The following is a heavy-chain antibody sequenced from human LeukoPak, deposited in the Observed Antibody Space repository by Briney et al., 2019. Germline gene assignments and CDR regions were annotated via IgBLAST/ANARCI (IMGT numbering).Heavy chain of an antibody. V-gene: IGHV1-69*05. CDR2: IIPIFGTA. J-gene: IGHJ4*02. CDR1: GGTFSSYA. D-gene: IGHD3-22*01. CDR3: ASSSMIVVALGY. Sequence: SVKVSCKASGGTFSSYAISWVRQAPGQGLEWMGGIIPIFGTANYAQKFQGRVTITRDTSASTAYMELSSLRSEDTAVYHCASSSMIVVALGYWGQGTLVTVSS.